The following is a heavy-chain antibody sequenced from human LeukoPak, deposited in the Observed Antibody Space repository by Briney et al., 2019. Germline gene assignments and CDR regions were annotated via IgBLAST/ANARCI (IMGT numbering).Heavy chain of an antibody. CDR1: GFTFDDYA. V-gene: IGHV3-9*01. D-gene: IGHD3-22*01. Sequence: GRSLRLSCAASGFTFDDYAMHWVRQAPGKGLEWVSGISWNSVTIGYADSVKGRFTISRDNAKNSLYLQMNSLRAEDTALYYCEKDMDYYDSSTYYYQFDYWGRGTLVTVSS. CDR2: ISWNSVTI. CDR3: EKDMDYYDSSTYYYQFDY. J-gene: IGHJ4*02.